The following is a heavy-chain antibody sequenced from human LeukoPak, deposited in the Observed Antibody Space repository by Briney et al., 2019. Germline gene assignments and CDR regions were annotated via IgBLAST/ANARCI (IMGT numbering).Heavy chain of an antibody. J-gene: IGHJ1*01. V-gene: IGHV1-18*01. CDR2: ISAYSGDT. CDR3: ARGVGAEPGLYFQH. Sequence: GASVKVSCKASGRPLRSKDITWVRQAPGQGLEWMGWISAYSGDTHYAQNLRGRVTMTTDTSTSTAYMELRSLRSDDTAVYYCARGVGAEPGLYFQHWGQGTLVTVSS. D-gene: IGHD1-26*01. CDR1: GRPLRSKD.